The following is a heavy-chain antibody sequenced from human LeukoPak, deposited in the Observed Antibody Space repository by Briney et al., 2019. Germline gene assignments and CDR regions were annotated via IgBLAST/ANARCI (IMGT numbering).Heavy chain of an antibody. CDR2: IFYSGDT. D-gene: IGHD6-6*01. J-gene: IGHJ5*02. Sequence: SETLSLTCSVSGGPISSGDYYWSWVRQPPGKGLEWIGYIFYSGDTYYNPSLKSRVTMSIDSSKNQISLNVTAATAADTAIYYCARGRTRLSWLDPWGQGTLVTVSS. CDR1: GGPISSGDYY. V-gene: IGHV4-30-4*01. CDR3: ARGRTRLSWLDP.